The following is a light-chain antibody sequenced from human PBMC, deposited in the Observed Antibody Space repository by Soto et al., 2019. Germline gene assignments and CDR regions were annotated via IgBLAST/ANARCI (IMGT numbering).Light chain of an antibody. Sequence: QAVVTQEPSLTVSPGGTVTLTCASSTGAVTGGYYPNWFQRNPGQAPRPLIYSTSNKHSWTPARFSGSLLGGKAALTLSGVQPEDEAEYYCLLYYGGAKLIFGGGTKLTVL. CDR2: STS. V-gene: IGLV7-43*01. CDR3: LLYYGGAKLI. J-gene: IGLJ2*01. CDR1: TGAVTGGYY.